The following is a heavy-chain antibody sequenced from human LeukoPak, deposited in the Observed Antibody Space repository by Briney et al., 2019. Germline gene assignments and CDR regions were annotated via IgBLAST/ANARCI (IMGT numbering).Heavy chain of an antibody. Sequence: ASVKVSCKASGYTFTSYGISWVRQAPGQGLEWMGWISAYNGNTNYAQKLQGRVTMTTDTSTSTAYMELRSLRSDDTAVYYCAGGVGGKGPLPLDYWGQGTLVTVSS. J-gene: IGHJ4*02. D-gene: IGHD4-23*01. CDR3: AGGVGGKGPLPLDY. CDR1: GYTFTSYG. CDR2: ISAYNGNT. V-gene: IGHV1-18*01.